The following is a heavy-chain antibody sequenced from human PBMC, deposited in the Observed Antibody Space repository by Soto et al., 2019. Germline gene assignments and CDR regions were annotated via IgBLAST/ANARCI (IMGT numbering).Heavy chain of an antibody. CDR3: ARDWDRGGGSYLWKFAL. Sequence: QEQLVESGGGVVQPGRSLRLSCAASGFALTPYAMHWVRQAPGKGLEWVAIISYDGSYRSYGDSVKGRFTISRDNSENSLYLPMDTLRSEDTAVYYCARDWDRGGGSYLWKFALWGRGTLVTVSS. J-gene: IGHJ2*01. V-gene: IGHV3-30-3*01. CDR2: ISYDGSYR. D-gene: IGHD1-26*01. CDR1: GFALTPYA.